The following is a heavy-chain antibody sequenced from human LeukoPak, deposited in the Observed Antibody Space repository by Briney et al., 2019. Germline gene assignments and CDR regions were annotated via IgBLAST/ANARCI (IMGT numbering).Heavy chain of an antibody. Sequence: PSETLSLTCTVSGVSISSYYWSWIRQPPGKGLEWIAYIYYSGSTKYNPSLKSRVTISVDTSKNQFSLKLSSVTAADTAVYYCARPPLRPFGWSRAPFDYWGQGTLVTVSS. CDR3: ARPPLRPFGWSRAPFDY. CDR1: GVSISSYY. D-gene: IGHD6-19*01. V-gene: IGHV4-59*12. J-gene: IGHJ4*02. CDR2: IYYSGST.